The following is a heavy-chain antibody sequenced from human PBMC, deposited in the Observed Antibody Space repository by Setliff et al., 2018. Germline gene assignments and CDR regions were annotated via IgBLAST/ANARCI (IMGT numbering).Heavy chain of an antibody. CDR3: ARGGTFRYFDY. CDR1: DDSISSRHYY. Sequence: SETLSLTCTVSDDSISSRHYYWSWIRQPPGKGLEYIGYVYYRGTANYSPSLKSRVIISVDTYKNQFSLNLRSVTAADTAVYYCARGGTFRYFDYWGQGTPVTVSS. V-gene: IGHV4-61*01. D-gene: IGHD5-12*01. CDR2: VYYRGTA. J-gene: IGHJ4*02.